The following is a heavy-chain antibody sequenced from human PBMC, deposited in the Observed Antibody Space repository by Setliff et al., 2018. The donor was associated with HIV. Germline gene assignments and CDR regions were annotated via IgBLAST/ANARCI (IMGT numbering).Heavy chain of an antibody. CDR2: INPNSGGT. V-gene: IGHV1-2*02. CDR1: GYRFNTYG. CDR3: ARVSRYYYDSGGSCSYFDY. J-gene: IGHJ4*02. D-gene: IGHD3-22*01. Sequence: ASVKVSCKASGYRFNTYGISWVRQAPGQGLEWMGWINPNSGGTNYAQKFQGRVTMTRDTSINTVYMELSRLRSDDTAVYSCARVSRYYYDSGGSCSYFDYWGQGTLVTVSS.